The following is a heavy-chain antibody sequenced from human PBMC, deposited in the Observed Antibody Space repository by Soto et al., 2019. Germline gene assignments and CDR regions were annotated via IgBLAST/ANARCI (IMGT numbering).Heavy chain of an antibody. CDR3: AKVRAIVRGVLTTFDH. V-gene: IGHV3-23*01. CDR2: LSGSGGRT. CDR1: GFTFTSYA. Sequence: GGSLRLSCAASGFTFTSYALSWVRQAPGKGLEWVSALSGSGGRTYYADSVKGRFTISRDNSKNTQYLQMNSLRAEDTAVYYCAKVRAIVRGVLTTFDHWGHGTLVTVSS. D-gene: IGHD3-10*01. J-gene: IGHJ4*01.